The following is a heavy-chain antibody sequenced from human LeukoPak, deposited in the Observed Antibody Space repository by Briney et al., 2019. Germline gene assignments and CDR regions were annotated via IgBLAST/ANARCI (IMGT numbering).Heavy chain of an antibody. D-gene: IGHD6-19*01. Sequence: RASVRLSCTASGYTFTSYDINWVRQATGQGLEWMAWMNPNSGNTGYAHTFQGRVTITRNTSISTAYMELSSLRSEDTAVYYCARGKGYSSGWYVYYFDYWGQGTLVTVSS. V-gene: IGHV1-8*01. CDR1: GYTFTSYD. CDR3: ARGKGYSSGWYVYYFDY. J-gene: IGHJ4*02. CDR2: MNPNSGNT.